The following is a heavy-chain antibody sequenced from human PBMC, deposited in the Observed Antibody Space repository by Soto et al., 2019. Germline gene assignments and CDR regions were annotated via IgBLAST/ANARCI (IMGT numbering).Heavy chain of an antibody. D-gene: IGHD6-13*01. CDR2: ITTTLTT. V-gene: IGHV3-23*01. CDR1: GFTFSSYA. J-gene: IGHJ4*02. Sequence: EVQLLESGGDLVQPGWSLRLSCAASGFTFSSYAMGWVRQAPGKGLEWVSSITTTLTTYYADSVKGRITISRDKSKNTVYLQLNSLRAEDTALYYCAKGYSSGWSEGYFDHWGQGSLVTVSS. CDR3: AKGYSSGWSEGYFDH.